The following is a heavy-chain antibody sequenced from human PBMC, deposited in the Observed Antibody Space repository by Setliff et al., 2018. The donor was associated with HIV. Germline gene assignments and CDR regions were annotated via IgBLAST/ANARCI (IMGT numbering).Heavy chain of an antibody. Sequence: ASVKVSCKASGGTFSSYAISWVRQAPGQGLEWMGGIIPILGIANYAQKFQGRVTITADKSTSTAYMELSSLRSEDTAVYYCARDYLHVFDIWGQGTMVTVSS. CDR3: ARDYLHVFDI. CDR2: IIPILGIA. CDR1: GGTFSSYA. V-gene: IGHV1-69*10. J-gene: IGHJ3*02.